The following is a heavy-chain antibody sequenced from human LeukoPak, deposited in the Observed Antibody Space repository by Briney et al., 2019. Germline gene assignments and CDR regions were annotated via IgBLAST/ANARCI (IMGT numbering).Heavy chain of an antibody. V-gene: IGHV4-31*03. Sequence: PSETLSLTCTVSGGSISSGGYYWNWIRQHLEKGLEWIGNIYYSGSTYYNPSLKSRVTISIDTSKNQFSLKLSSVTAADTAVYYCARDGRDTGMVTTFDYWGQGTLVTVSS. J-gene: IGHJ4*02. CDR1: GGSISSGGYY. D-gene: IGHD5-18*01. CDR2: IYYSGST. CDR3: ARDGRDTGMVTTFDY.